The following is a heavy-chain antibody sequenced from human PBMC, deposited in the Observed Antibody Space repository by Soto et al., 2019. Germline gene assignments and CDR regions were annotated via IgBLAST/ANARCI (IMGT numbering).Heavy chain of an antibody. Sequence: GGSLRLSCAASKFTFTNYVMSWVRQAPGKGLEWVSSISGGGSDTKYADSVKGRFTISRDNSRNTVYLQMTSLRVEDTAVYYCARGCSGSYCVSFGMDVWGRGTMVTISS. CDR3: ARGCSGSYCVSFGMDV. CDR2: ISGGGSDT. J-gene: IGHJ6*02. V-gene: IGHV3-23*01. CDR1: KFTFTNYV. D-gene: IGHD1-26*01.